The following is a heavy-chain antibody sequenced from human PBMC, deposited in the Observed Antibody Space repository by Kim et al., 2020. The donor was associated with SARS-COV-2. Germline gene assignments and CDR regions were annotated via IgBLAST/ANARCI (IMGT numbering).Heavy chain of an antibody. CDR3: ARSRRGIVGATTPYYFDY. J-gene: IGHJ4*02. CDR1: GFSLSNARMG. Sequence: SGPTLVKPTETLTLTCTVSGFSLSNARMGVSWIRQPPGKALEWLAHIFSNDEKSYSTSLKSRLTISKDTSKSQVVLTMTNMDPVDTATYYCARSRRGIVGATTPYYFDYWGQGTLVTVSS. D-gene: IGHD1-26*01. V-gene: IGHV2-26*01. CDR2: IFSNDEK.